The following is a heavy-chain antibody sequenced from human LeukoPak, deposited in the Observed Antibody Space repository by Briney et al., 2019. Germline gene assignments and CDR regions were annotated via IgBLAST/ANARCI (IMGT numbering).Heavy chain of an antibody. V-gene: IGHV3-30-3*01. J-gene: IGHJ4*02. Sequence: GGSLRLSCAASGFTFSSYAMHWVRQAPGKGLEWVAVISYDGSNKYYGDSVKGRFTISRDNSVNTLYLQMDSLRPEDTAVYYCARGKYGGYFIDYWGQGTLVTVSS. D-gene: IGHD5-12*01. CDR2: ISYDGSNK. CDR3: ARGKYGGYFIDY. CDR1: GFTFSSYA.